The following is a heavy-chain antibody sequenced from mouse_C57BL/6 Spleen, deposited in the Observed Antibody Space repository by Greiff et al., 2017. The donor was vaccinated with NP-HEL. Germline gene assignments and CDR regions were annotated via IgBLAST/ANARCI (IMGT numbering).Heavy chain of an antibody. J-gene: IGHJ1*03. D-gene: IGHD1-1*01. CDR1: GFTFSSYA. V-gene: IGHV5-4*01. Sequence: EVMLVESGGGLVKPGGSLKLSCAASGFTFSSYAMSWVRQTPEKRLEWVATISDGGSYTYYPDNVKGRFTISRDNAKNNLYLQMSHLKSEDTAMYYCARDRGYYGSSYGWYFDVWGTGTTVTVSS. CDR2: ISDGGSYT. CDR3: ARDRGYYGSSYGWYFDV.